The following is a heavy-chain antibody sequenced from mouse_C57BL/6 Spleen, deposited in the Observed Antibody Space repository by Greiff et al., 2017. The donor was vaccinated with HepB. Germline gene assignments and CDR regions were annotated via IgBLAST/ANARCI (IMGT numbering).Heavy chain of an antibody. D-gene: IGHD6-1*01. V-gene: IGHV1-26*01. Sequence: VQLQQSGPELVKPGASVKISCKASGYTFTDYYMNWVKQSHGKSLEWIGDINPNNGGTSYNQKFKGKATLTVDKSSSTAYMELRSLTSEDSAVYYCARMESLYAMDYWGQGTSVTVSS. CDR1: GYTFTDYY. J-gene: IGHJ4*01. CDR3: ARMESLYAMDY. CDR2: INPNNGGT.